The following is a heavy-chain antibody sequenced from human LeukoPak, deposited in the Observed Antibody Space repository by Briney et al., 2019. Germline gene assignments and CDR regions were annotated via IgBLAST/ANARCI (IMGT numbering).Heavy chain of an antibody. CDR2: IRSKTNSYAT. J-gene: IGHJ4*02. CDR1: GFTFSGSA. D-gene: IGHD1-1*01. V-gene: IGHV3-73*01. CDR3: TSGLSVRRSNNTPVDY. Sequence: GGSLRLSCAASGFTFSGSAMHWVRQASGKGLEWVGRIRSKTNSYATVYAASVKGRFTISRDDSKNTAYLQMNSLKTEDTAVYYCTSGLSVRRSNNTPVDYWGQGTLVTVSS.